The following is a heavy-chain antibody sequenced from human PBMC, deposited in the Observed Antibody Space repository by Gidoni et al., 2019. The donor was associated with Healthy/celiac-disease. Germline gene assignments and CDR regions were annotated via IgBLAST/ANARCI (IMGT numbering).Heavy chain of an antibody. D-gene: IGHD3-22*01. J-gene: IGHJ4*02. CDR3: ARGGPYYYDSSGYYGY. Sequence: QLQLQESGPGLVKLSETLSLTCTVSGGSISSSSYYWGWIRQPPGKGLEWIGSIYYSGSTYYNPSLKSRVTISVDTSKNQFSLKLSSVTAADTAVYYCARGGPYYYDSSGYYGYWGQGTLVTVSS. CDR1: GGSISSSSYY. CDR2: IYYSGST. V-gene: IGHV4-39*07.